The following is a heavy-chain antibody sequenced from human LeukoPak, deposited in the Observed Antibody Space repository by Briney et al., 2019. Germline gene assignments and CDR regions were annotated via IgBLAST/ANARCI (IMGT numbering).Heavy chain of an antibody. CDR3: ARDFSYDILTGYYPYYYYGMDV. CDR2: IRSSRSYI. CDR1: GFTFSSYS. V-gene: IGHV3-21*01. J-gene: IGHJ6*02. Sequence: GGSLRLSCAASGFTFSSYSMNWVRQAPGKGLEWVSSIRSSRSYIYYADSVKGRFTISRGNAKNSLYLQMNSLRAEDTAVYYCARDFSYDILTGYYPYYYYGMDVWGQGTTVTVSS. D-gene: IGHD3-9*01.